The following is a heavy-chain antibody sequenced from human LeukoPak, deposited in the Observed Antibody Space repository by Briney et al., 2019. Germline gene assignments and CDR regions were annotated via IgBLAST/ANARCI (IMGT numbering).Heavy chain of an antibody. Sequence: SETLSLTCAVYGGSFSGYYWSWIRQPPGKGLERIGEINHSGSTNYNPSLKSRVTISVDTSKNQFSLKLSSVTAADTAVYYCARLVGYSSSWYRVNWFDPWGQGTLVTVSS. D-gene: IGHD6-13*01. V-gene: IGHV4-34*01. CDR2: INHSGST. J-gene: IGHJ5*02. CDR3: ARLVGYSSSWYRVNWFDP. CDR1: GGSFSGYY.